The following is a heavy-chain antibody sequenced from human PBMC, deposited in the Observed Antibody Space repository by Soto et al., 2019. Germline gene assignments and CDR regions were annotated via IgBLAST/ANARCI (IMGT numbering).Heavy chain of an antibody. CDR3: ARPTK. CDR1: GGSISSSSYY. Sequence: SETLSLTYTVSGGSISSSSYYWGWIRQPPGKGLEWIGSIYYSGSTYYNPSLKSRVTISVDTSKNQFSLKLSSVTAADMAVYYCARPTKWGQGTLVTVSS. J-gene: IGHJ4*02. V-gene: IGHV4-39*01. CDR2: IYYSGST.